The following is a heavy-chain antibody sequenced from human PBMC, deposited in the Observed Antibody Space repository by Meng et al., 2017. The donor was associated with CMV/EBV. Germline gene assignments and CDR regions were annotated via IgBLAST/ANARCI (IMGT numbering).Heavy chain of an antibody. J-gene: IGHJ4*02. CDR1: GCYISRYY. V-gene: IGHV4-4*07. CDR3: ARGSYYRYVIDY. CDR2: IYTSGST. D-gene: IGHD2-21*01. Sequence: VLLKGSGPVRVKPSAPLSLTCTVSGCYISRYYWSWIRQPAGKGLEWIGRIYTSGSTNYNPSLKSRVTMSVDTSKNQFSLKLSSVTAADTAVYYCARGSYYRYVIDYWGQGTLVTVSS.